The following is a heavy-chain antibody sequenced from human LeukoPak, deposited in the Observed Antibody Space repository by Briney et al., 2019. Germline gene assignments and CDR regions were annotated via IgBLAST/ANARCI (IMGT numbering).Heavy chain of an antibody. Sequence: GESLKISCKCSGYSFTSYWIGWVRPMPGKGLEWMGIIYPGDSDTRYSPSFQGQVTISADKSISTAYLQWSSLKASDIAMYYCARRAAADPAGAFDIWGQGTMVTVSS. CDR1: GYSFTSYW. D-gene: IGHD6-13*01. CDR2: IYPGDSDT. V-gene: IGHV5-51*01. CDR3: ARRAAADPAGAFDI. J-gene: IGHJ3*02.